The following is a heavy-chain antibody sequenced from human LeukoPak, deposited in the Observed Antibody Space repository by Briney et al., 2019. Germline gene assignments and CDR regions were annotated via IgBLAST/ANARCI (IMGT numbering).Heavy chain of an antibody. CDR3: ARLHLTGYSGY. D-gene: IGHD1-26*01. V-gene: IGHV4-39*01. J-gene: IGHJ4*02. CDR1: GFTFSSYD. Sequence: AGGSLRLSCAVSGFTFSSYDMNWVRQAPGKGLEWIGSIYYSGSTYYNPSLKSRVTISVDTSKNQFSLKLSSVTAADTAVYYCARLHLTGYSGYWGQGTLVTVSS. CDR2: IYYSGST.